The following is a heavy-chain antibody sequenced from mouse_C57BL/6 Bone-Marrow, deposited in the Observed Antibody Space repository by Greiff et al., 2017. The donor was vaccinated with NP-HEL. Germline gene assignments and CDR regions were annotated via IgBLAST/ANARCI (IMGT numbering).Heavy chain of an antibody. CDR3: AREGVYYGSSAGY. D-gene: IGHD1-1*01. J-gene: IGHJ2*01. Sequence: VKLQQPGTELVKPGASVKLSCKASGYTFTSYWMHWVKQRPGQGLEWIGNINPSNGGTNYNEKFKSKATLTVDKSSSTAYMQLSSLTSEDSAVYYCAREGVYYGSSAGYWGQGTTLTVSS. CDR1: GYTFTSYW. CDR2: INPSNGGT. V-gene: IGHV1-53*01.